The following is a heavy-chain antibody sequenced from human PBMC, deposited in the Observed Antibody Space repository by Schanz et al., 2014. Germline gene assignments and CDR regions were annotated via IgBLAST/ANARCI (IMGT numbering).Heavy chain of an antibody. CDR3: ARVRRRIATPSTPSFRNYYYYAMDV. Sequence: GQLAESGGGVVQFGRSLRLSCAASGFAFSVYGMHWVRQAPGKGLEWVAFIWYDGSNKYYADSVKGRFTISRDNSKNTLYLQMNSLRAEDTSVYFCARVRRRIATPSTPSFRNYYYYAMDVWGQGTTXTVSS. CDR2: IWYDGSNK. J-gene: IGHJ6*02. D-gene: IGHD6-13*01. V-gene: IGHV3-33*01. CDR1: GFAFSVYG.